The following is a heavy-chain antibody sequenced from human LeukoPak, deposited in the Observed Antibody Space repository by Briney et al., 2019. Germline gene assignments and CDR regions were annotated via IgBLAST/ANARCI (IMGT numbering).Heavy chain of an antibody. D-gene: IGHD3-3*01. CDR1: GFTFSSYA. V-gene: IGHV3-23*01. Sequence: PGGSLRLSCAASGFTFSSYAMSWVRQAPGKGLEWVSAISGSGGSTYYADSVKGRFTISRDNSKNTLYLQMNSLRAEDMAVYYSAKWDDFWSGYNAFDIWGQGTMVTVSS. CDR2: ISGSGGST. CDR3: AKWDDFWSGYNAFDI. J-gene: IGHJ3*02.